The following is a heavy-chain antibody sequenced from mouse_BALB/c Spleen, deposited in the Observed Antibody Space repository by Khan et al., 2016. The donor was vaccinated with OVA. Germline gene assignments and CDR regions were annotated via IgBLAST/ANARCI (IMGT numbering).Heavy chain of an antibody. CDR2: ISPGSGDT. Sequence: QVQLQQSGAELARPGASVKLSCKASGYTFTDYYINWVKQRTGQGLEWIGEISPGSGDTYYYEKCKGKATLTADNSSSTAYMQLSSLTAEASAVYVCARGNYCGDPFAYWGQGTLVTVSA. D-gene: IGHD1-2*01. CDR1: GYTFTDYY. CDR3: ARGNYCGDPFAY. V-gene: IGHV1-77*01. J-gene: IGHJ3*01.